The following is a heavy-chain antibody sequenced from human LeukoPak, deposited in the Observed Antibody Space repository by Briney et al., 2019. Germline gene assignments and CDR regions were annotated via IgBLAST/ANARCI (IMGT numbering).Heavy chain of an antibody. V-gene: IGHV3-74*01. CDR3: ARNFHRRLYDSSAYYPY. CDR1: GFTFSSYW. CDR2: INSDGSST. Sequence: GGSLRLSCAASGFTFSSYWMHWVRHAPGKGLVWVSRINSDGSSTSYADSVKGRFTISRDNAKNTLYLQMNSLRAEDTAVYYCARNFHRRLYDSSAYYPYWGQGTLVTVSS. J-gene: IGHJ4*02. D-gene: IGHD3-22*01.